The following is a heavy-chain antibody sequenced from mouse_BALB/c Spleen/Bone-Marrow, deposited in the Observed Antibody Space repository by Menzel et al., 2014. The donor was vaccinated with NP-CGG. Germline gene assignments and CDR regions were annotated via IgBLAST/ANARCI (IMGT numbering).Heavy chain of an antibody. CDR3: ARRGLGQWYFDV. Sequence: EVQLVESGGGLVQPGGSLKLSCAASGFDFSRYWMSWVRQAPGKGLEWIGEINPDSNTINYTPSLKDKFIISRDNAKNTLYLQMNKGRSKDTAVNYCARRGLGQWYFDVWGAGTTVTVSS. J-gene: IGHJ1*01. CDR2: INPDSNTI. CDR1: GFDFSRYW. D-gene: IGHD4-1*01. V-gene: IGHV4-1*02.